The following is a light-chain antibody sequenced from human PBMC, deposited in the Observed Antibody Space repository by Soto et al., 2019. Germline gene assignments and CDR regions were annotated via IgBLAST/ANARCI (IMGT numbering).Light chain of an antibody. J-gene: IGKJ5*01. Sequence: EFVLTQSPGTLSLSPGERATLSCRASQTVRNNYLAWYQQKPGQAPRLLIYDASSRATGIPDRFSGSGSGTDFTLTISSLEPEDFAVYYCQQRSNWPITFGQGTRLEV. V-gene: IGKV3D-20*02. CDR2: DAS. CDR3: QQRSNWPIT. CDR1: QTVRNNY.